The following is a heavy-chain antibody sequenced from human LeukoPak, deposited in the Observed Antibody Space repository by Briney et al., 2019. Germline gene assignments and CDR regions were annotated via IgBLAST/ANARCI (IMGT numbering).Heavy chain of an antibody. D-gene: IGHD3-16*01. CDR1: GFTFSSYS. Sequence: PGGSLRLSCVASGFTFSSYSMNWVRQAPGKGLDWISGINSDSSAIYYADSVKGRFTISRDNAKNSLYLQMSNLRAEDTAVYFCARGGGLDVWGQGATVTVSS. CDR2: INSDSSAI. J-gene: IGHJ6*02. CDR3: ARGGGLDV. V-gene: IGHV3-48*01.